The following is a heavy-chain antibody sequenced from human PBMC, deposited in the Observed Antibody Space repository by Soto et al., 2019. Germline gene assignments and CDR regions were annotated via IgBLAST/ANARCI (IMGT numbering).Heavy chain of an antibody. D-gene: IGHD6-13*01. Sequence: EVQLLESGGGLVQPGGSLRLSCAASGFTFSSYAMSWVRQAPGKGLEWVSAISGSGGSTYYADSVKGRFTISRENSKNTLYRQMNSLRAEDTAVYYCARVHSSSLDYWGQGTLVTVSS. CDR1: GFTFSSYA. J-gene: IGHJ4*02. V-gene: IGHV3-23*01. CDR2: ISGSGGST. CDR3: ARVHSSSLDY.